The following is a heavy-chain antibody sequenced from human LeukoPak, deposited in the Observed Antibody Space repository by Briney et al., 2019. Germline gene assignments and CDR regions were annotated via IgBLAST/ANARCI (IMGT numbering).Heavy chain of an antibody. CDR2: ISSSGSTI. CDR1: GFTFSSYN. D-gene: IGHD6-19*01. V-gene: IGHV3-48*01. Sequence: WGSLRLSCAASGFTFSSYNMSWVRQAPGKGLEWVSYISSSGSTIYYADSVKGRFTISRDNAKNSLYLQLNSLRPEDTAVYYCARTSRWGSGGFLGVNAFDIWGQGTMVTLSS. J-gene: IGHJ3*02. CDR3: ARTSRWGSGGFLGVNAFDI.